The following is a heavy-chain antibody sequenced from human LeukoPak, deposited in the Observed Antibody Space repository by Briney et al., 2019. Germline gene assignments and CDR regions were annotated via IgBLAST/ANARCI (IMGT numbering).Heavy chain of an antibody. D-gene: IGHD6-25*01. Sequence: PSETLSLTCDVSGGSISTTNWWTWVRQPPGGGLEWIGEVHLNGRTHYSPSLESRVTMSVDMSENHVSLQLTSVTAADSAVYYCAREGGFYRPLDYSGPGTLVIVS. CDR3: AREGGFYRPLDY. CDR1: GGSISTTNW. CDR2: VHLNGRT. V-gene: IGHV4-4*02. J-gene: IGHJ4*02.